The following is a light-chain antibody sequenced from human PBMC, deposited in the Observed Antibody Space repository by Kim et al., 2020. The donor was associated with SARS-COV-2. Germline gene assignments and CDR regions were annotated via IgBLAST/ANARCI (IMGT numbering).Light chain of an antibody. J-gene: IGKJ4*01. CDR1: QSVSRL. Sequence: SSSGGNRVTIACRASQSVSRLLAWYQQKPGKAPNLLIYNVSSLETGVPSRFGGRGSGTEFTLTISSLQPDDFATYYCQQYNSYPLFGGGTKVEIK. CDR2: NVS. V-gene: IGKV1-5*01. CDR3: QQYNSYPL.